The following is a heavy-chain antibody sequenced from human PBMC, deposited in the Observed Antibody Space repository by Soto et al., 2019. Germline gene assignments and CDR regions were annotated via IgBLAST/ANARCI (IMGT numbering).Heavy chain of an antibody. J-gene: IGHJ5*02. D-gene: IGHD3-22*01. V-gene: IGHV3-11*01. CDR2: ISSSGSAI. CDR3: ARERYYDSSGGNWFDP. CDR1: GFTFIDYY. Sequence: GSLRLSCAASGFTFIDYYMSCILQAPGEGLEWVSYISSSGSAIYYADSVKGRFTISRDNAKNSLYLQMNSLRAEDTAVYYCARERYYDSSGGNWFDPWGQGTLVTVSS.